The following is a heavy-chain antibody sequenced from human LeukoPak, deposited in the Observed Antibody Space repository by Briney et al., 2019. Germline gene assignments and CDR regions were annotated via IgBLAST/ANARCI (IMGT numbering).Heavy chain of an antibody. V-gene: IGHV3-23*01. D-gene: IGHD3-3*01. J-gene: IGHJ4*02. Sequence: PGGSLRLSCAASGFTFSSYNMNWVRQAPGEGLEWVSAISGSGGSTYYADSVKGRFTISRDNSKNTLYLQMNSLRAEDTAVYYCAKDLNPTYYDFWSGYYTVDYWGQGTLVTVSS. CDR1: GFTFSSYN. CDR3: AKDLNPTYYDFWSGYYTVDY. CDR2: ISGSGGST.